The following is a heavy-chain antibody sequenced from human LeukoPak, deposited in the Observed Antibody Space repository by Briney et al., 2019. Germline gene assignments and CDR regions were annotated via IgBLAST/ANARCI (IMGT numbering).Heavy chain of an antibody. CDR1: GYSFANYW. CDR3: ARHRYSYGEAYYFDY. D-gene: IGHD5-18*01. J-gene: IGHJ4*02. CDR2: IYPGDSDT. V-gene: IGHV5-51*01. Sequence: GESLKISCKGSGYSFANYWIGWVRQMPGKGLEWMGIIYPGDSDTRYSPSFQGHVTISADKSISTAYLQWNSLKASDTAMYYCARHRYSYGEAYYFDYWGQGTLVTVSS.